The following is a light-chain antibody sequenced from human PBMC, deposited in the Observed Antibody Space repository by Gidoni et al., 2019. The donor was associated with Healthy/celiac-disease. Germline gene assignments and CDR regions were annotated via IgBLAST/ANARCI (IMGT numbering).Light chain of an antibody. CDR2: AAS. CDR3: QQSYSTPQT. V-gene: IGKV1-39*01. Sequence: DIQMTQSPSSLSASVGDRVPITCRASQSISSYLNWYQQKPGKAPKLLIYAASSLQSGVPSRCSGSGSGTYFTLTISSLQPEDFATYYCQQSYSTPQTFGQGTKVEIK. J-gene: IGKJ1*01. CDR1: QSISSY.